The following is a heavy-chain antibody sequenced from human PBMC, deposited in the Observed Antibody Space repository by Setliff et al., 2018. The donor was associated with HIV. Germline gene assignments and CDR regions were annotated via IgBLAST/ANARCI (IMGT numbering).Heavy chain of an antibody. Sequence: GGSLRLSCAASGVTLNTHAMTWVRQAPGKGLEWVSTINGDDSRTYYADSVRGRFTISRGNSKNKLYLQMNSLRAEDTAVYYCARDPFLAQGFWSGYPTPDAFDIWGQGTMVTVSS. J-gene: IGHJ3*02. V-gene: IGHV3-NL1*01. D-gene: IGHD3-3*01. CDR2: INGDDSRT. CDR1: GVTLNTHA. CDR3: ARDPFLAQGFWSGYPTPDAFDI.